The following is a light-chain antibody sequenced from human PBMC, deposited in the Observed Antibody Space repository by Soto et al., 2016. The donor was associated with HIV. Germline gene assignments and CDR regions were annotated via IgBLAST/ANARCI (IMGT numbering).Light chain of an antibody. J-gene: IGLJ2*01. CDR2: GKN. Sequence: SSELTQDPAVSVALGQTVRITCQGDSLRTYYASWYQQKPRQAPILVIYGKNNRPSGIPDRFSGSSSGNTASLTITGAQAEDEADYYCMSRDNNTNPVIFGGGTKLTVL. CDR3: MSRDNNTNPVI. V-gene: IGLV3-19*01. CDR1: SLRTYY.